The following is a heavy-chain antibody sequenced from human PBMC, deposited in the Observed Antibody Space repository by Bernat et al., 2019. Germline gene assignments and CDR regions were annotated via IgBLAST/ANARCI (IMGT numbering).Heavy chain of an antibody. V-gene: IGHV1-18*01. CDR1: GYTFTSYG. D-gene: IGHD2-2*01. CDR3: ARVEFLGYCSSTSCPYYFDY. Sequence: QVQLVQSGAEVKKPGASVKVSCKASGYTFTSYGISWVRQAPGQGLEWMGWISAYNGNTNYAQKLQGRVTMTTDTSTSTAYMELRSLRSDDTAVYYCARVEFLGYCSSTSCPYYFDYWGQGTLVTVSS. CDR2: ISAYNGNT. J-gene: IGHJ4*02.